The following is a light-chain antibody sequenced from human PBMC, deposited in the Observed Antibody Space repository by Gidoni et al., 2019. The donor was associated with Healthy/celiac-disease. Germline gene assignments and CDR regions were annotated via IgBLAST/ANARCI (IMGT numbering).Light chain of an antibody. V-gene: IGKV1-39*01. CDR1: QSISSY. J-gene: IGKJ1*01. CDR2: AAS. CDR3: QQINSNPWT. Sequence: DIQMTQSPSSLSASVGDRVTITCRASQSISSYLNWYQHKPGKAPKLLIYAASTLQSGVPSRFRGSGSGTDFTLTISSLQPEDFATYYCQQINSNPWTFGHGTKVEIK.